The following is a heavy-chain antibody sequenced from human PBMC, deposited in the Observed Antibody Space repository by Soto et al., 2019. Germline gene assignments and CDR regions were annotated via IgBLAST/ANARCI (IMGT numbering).Heavy chain of an antibody. CDR2: IYYSGST. V-gene: IGHV4-31*03. CDR1: GGSISSGGYY. Sequence: QVQLQESGPGLVKPSQTLSLTCTVSGGSISSGGYYWSWIRQHPGKGLEWIGYIYYSGSTYYNPSLTSRVTIAVDTSKNQFSLKLSSVTAADTAVYYCARVDRWGGKAFDIWGQGTMVTVSS. CDR3: ARVDRWGGKAFDI. J-gene: IGHJ3*02. D-gene: IGHD3-16*01.